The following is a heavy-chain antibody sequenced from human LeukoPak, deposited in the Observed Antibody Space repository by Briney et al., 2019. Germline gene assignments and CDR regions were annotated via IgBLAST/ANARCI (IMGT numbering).Heavy chain of an antibody. CDR3: AKRELPHFYYYYGMDV. D-gene: IGHD1-26*01. V-gene: IGHV3-23*01. J-gene: IGHJ6*02. Sequence: GGSLRLSCPASGFTFSSYAMSWVRQAPGKGLEWVSAISGSGGSTYYADSVKGRFTISRDNSKNTLYLQMNSLRAEDTAVYYCAKRELPHFYYYYGMDVWGQGTTVTVSS. CDR1: GFTFSSYA. CDR2: ISGSGGST.